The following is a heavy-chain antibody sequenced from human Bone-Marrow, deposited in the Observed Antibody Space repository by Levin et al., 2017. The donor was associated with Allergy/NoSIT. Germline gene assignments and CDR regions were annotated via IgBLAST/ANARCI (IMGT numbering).Heavy chain of an antibody. D-gene: IGHD4-11*01. CDR3: AGGRPTITATAKGRGGNDY. CDR1: RYTFTDYY. Sequence: ASVKVSCKASRYTFTDYYVHWVRQAPGQGLEWMGWMDPNNGGTTYARKFQGRVTMTRDTSINTAYMEVTSLRSDDTALYFCAGGRPTITATAKGRGGNDYWGQGTLVTVSS. CDR2: MDPNNGGT. J-gene: IGHJ4*02. V-gene: IGHV1-2*02.